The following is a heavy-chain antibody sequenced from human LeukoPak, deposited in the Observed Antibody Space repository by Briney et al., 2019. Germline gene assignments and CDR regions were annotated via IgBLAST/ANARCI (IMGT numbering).Heavy chain of an antibody. CDR1: RFTFSTYE. Sequence: GGSLRLSCAASRFTFSTYEMNWVRQAPGKGLEWVSYISSSGSTIYYADSVKGRFTISRDNAKNSLYLQMNSLRAEDTAVYYCAELGITMIGGVWGKGTTVTISS. D-gene: IGHD3-10*02. J-gene: IGHJ6*04. V-gene: IGHV3-48*03. CDR3: AELGITMIGGV. CDR2: ISSSGSTI.